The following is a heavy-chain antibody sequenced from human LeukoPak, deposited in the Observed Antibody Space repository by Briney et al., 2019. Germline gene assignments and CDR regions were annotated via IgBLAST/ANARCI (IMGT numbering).Heavy chain of an antibody. CDR1: GGSISSSSYY. J-gene: IGHJ6*03. CDR3: ARVHHYYDSSGYLPLYYYYYMDV. V-gene: IGHV4-39*07. CDR2: IYYSGNT. D-gene: IGHD3-22*01. Sequence: PSETLSLTCAVSGGSISSSSYYWGWIRQPPGKGLEWIGIIYYSGNTYYNPSLKSRVTISVDTSKNQFSLKLSSVTAADTAVYYCARVHHYYDSSGYLPLYYYYYMDVWGKGTTVTVSS.